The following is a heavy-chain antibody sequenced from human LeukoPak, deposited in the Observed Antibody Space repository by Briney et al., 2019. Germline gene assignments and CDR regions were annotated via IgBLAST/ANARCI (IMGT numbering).Heavy chain of an antibody. CDR2: IKSKTDGGTT. D-gene: IGHD2-21*02. CDR1: GFTVSNKY. Sequence: GGSLRLSCATSGFTVSNKYMTWVRQAPGKGLEWVGRIKSKTDGGTTDYAATVKGRFTIPRDDSKNTLYLEVNSLKIEDTAVYYCTTDRVVTGTAFDYWGQGTLVTVSS. CDR3: TTDRVVTGTAFDY. V-gene: IGHV3-15*01. J-gene: IGHJ4*02.